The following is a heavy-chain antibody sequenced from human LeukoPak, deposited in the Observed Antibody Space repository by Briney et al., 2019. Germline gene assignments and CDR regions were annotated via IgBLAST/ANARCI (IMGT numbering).Heavy chain of an antibody. CDR3: TKVRSGSSNWALRVFDY. Sequence: GGSLRLSCAASGFTVSSNYMSWVRQAPGKGLEWVSVIYSGGSTYYADSVKGRFTISRDNSKNTLYLQMNSLRVEDTAVYYCTKVRSGSSNWALRVFDYWGQGALVTVSS. J-gene: IGHJ4*02. V-gene: IGHV3-66*01. CDR1: GFTVSSNY. D-gene: IGHD4-11*01. CDR2: IYSGGST.